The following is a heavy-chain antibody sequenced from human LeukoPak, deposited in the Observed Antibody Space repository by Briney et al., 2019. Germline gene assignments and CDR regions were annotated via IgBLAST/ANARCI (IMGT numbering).Heavy chain of an antibody. CDR1: GYTFTGYY. CDR2: MNPDSGNT. J-gene: IGHJ4*02. CDR3: ARGKARITLIQAIDY. Sequence: ASVKVSCKASGYTFTGYYLHWVRQAPGQGLEWMGWMNPDSGNTGFAQKFQGRVTMTRNTSINAAYMELSSLRYEDTAVYYCARGKARITLIQAIDYWGQGTLVTVSS. V-gene: IGHV1-8*02. D-gene: IGHD3-10*01.